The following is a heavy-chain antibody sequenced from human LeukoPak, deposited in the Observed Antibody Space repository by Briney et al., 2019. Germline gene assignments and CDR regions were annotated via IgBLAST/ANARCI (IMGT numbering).Heavy chain of an antibody. CDR1: GFTFSSYA. Sequence: GGSLRLSCAASGFTFSSYAMSWVRQAPGKGLEWVSAISGSGGSTYSADSVKGRFTISRDNSKNTLYLQMNSLRAEDTAVYYCAKEYSGSFSPFPSYFDYWGQGTLVTVSS. V-gene: IGHV3-23*01. D-gene: IGHD1-26*01. CDR3: AKEYSGSFSPFPSYFDY. J-gene: IGHJ4*02. CDR2: ISGSGGST.